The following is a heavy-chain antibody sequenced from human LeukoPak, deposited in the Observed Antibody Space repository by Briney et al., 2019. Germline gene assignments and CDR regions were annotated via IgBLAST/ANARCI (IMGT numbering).Heavy chain of an antibody. V-gene: IGHV4-28*01. CDR2: IYYTGNT. Sequence: SETLSLTCAVSGYSINNTNWWGWIRQPPGKGLEWIGYIYYTGNTYYNPSLKSRVTMSLDTSKNQFSLRLSSVTAVDTAVYYCARTSSVQAAAFDIWGQGTMVTVSS. D-gene: IGHD6-25*01. CDR1: GYSINNTNW. CDR3: ARTSSVQAAAFDI. J-gene: IGHJ3*02.